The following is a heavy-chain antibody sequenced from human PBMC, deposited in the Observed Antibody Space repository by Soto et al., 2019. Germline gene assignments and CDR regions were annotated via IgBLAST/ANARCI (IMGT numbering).Heavy chain of an antibody. V-gene: IGHV1-69*02. J-gene: IGHJ4*02. D-gene: IGHD2-21*02. CDR2: IIPILGIA. Sequence: QVQLVQSGAEVKKPGSSVKVSCKASGGTFSSYTISWVRQAPGQGLEWMGRIIPILGIANYAQKFQARVTITADKSTSTAYMELSSLRSEDTAVYYCASHTVVTPVDYWGQGTLVTVSS. CDR3: ASHTVVTPVDY. CDR1: GGTFSSYT.